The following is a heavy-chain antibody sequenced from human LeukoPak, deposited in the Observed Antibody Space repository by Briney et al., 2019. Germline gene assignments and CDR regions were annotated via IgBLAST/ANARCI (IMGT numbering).Heavy chain of an antibody. D-gene: IGHD2-15*01. CDR1: GGSISSYY. Sequence: SETLSLTCTVSGGSISSYYWNWIRQPPGKGLEWIGYISYSGSTNYNPSLKSRVTISIDTSKNQFSLKLSSVTAADTAVYYCARDSRYCSGGSCYYYYGMDVWGQGTTVTVSS. CDR3: ARDSRYCSGGSCYYYYGMDV. CDR2: ISYSGST. V-gene: IGHV4-59*01. J-gene: IGHJ6*02.